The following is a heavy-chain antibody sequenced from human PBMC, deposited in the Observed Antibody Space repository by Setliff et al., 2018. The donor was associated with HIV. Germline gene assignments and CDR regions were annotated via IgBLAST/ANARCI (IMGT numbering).Heavy chain of an antibody. CDR2: INHSGRT. CDR3: ARVSITYWYSIPTFYYCYMDV. Sequence: SETLSLTCAVYGGSFSGYHWNWIRQPPGKGLEWIGEINHSGRTNYNPSLKSRVTISVDTSKNQFSLKLRSVTAADTAMYYCARVSITYWYSIPTFYYCYMDVWGKGTKVTVSS. D-gene: IGHD2-15*01. V-gene: IGHV4-34*01. CDR1: GGSFSGYH. J-gene: IGHJ6*03.